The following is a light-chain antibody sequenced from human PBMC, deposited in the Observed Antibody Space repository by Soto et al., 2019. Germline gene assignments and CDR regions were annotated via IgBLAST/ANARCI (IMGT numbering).Light chain of an antibody. CDR3: QQYYSTPSWT. Sequence: DILMTQSPDSLAVSLGERATINCKSSQSFLYSSNNKNYLAWYQQKPGQPPKLLIYWASTRESGVPDRFSGSGSGTDFTLTISSLQAEDVAVYYCQQYYSTPSWTFGQGTKVDIK. J-gene: IGKJ1*01. CDR1: QSFLYSSNNKNY. V-gene: IGKV4-1*01. CDR2: WAS.